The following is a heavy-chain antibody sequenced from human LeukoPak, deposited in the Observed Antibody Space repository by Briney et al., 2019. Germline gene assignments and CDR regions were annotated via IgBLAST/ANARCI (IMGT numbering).Heavy chain of an antibody. CDR3: ARDRLLLTLVY. Sequence: ASMKVSCKASGYTFTVYFIHWVRQAPGQGLEWMGWINTNTGNPTYAQGFTGRFVFSLDTSVSTAYLQISSLKAEDTAVYYCARDRLLLTLVYWGQGTLVTVSS. V-gene: IGHV7-4-1*02. CDR1: GYTFTVYF. D-gene: IGHD2-15*01. CDR2: INTNTGNP. J-gene: IGHJ4*02.